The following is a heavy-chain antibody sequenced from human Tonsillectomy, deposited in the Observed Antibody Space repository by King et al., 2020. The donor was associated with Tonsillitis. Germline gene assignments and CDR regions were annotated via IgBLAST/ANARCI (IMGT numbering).Heavy chain of an antibody. CDR1: GYTLPESS. CDR3: TTVASVGPREDYNYGMGV. CDR2: FDPEDGKP. J-gene: IGHJ6*01. D-gene: IGHD2-15*01. V-gene: IGHV1-24*01. Sequence: VQLVESGAEVKNPGASVKVSCKVSGYTLPESSKHWVRQAPGKGLEWMGGFDPEDGKPVYAQNFKGRVTMTEDTSTDTLYMELSSLTSVDTAVYYCTTVASVGPREDYNYGMGVWGQGTTVTVSS.